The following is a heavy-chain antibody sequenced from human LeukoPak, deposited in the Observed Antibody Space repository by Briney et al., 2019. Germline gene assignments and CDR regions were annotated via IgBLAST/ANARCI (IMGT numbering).Heavy chain of an antibody. CDR2: MNPNSGNT. CDR3: ARLTSWYYYMDV. D-gene: IGHD3-9*01. CDR1: GYTFTSYD. J-gene: IGHJ6*03. Sequence: ASVKVSCKAPGYTFTSYDINWVRQATGQGLEWMGWMNPNSGNTGYAQKFQGRVTMTRNTSISTAYMELSSLRSEDTAVYYCARLTSWYYYMDVWGKGTTVTVSS. V-gene: IGHV1-8*01.